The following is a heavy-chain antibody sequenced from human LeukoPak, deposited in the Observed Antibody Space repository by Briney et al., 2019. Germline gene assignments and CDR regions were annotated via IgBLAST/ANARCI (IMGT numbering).Heavy chain of an antibody. V-gene: IGHV1-18*01. Sequence: ASVKVSCKASGYTFTSYGISWVRQAPGQGLEWMGWISAYNSNTNYAQTLQGRVTMTTDTSTSTAYMELRSLRSDDTAVYYCASLGQGYSYGGSWGQGTLVTVSS. CDR2: ISAYNSNT. CDR1: GYTFTSYG. D-gene: IGHD5-18*01. J-gene: IGHJ4*02. CDR3: ASLGQGYSYGGS.